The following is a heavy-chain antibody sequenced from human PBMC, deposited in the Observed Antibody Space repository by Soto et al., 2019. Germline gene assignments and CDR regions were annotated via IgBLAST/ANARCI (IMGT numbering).Heavy chain of an antibody. CDR2: FNPILSFS. D-gene: IGHD3-10*01. V-gene: IGHV1-69*02. Sequence: QVQLVQSGAEVKKPGSSVKVSCKASGDTFNFYTINWVRQAPGLGLEWMGRFNPILSFSNSALKFQGRVTVTADKSTSTAYLVLSSLRSEDTAIYYCATSFGSGRRACDYWGQGALVTFSS. J-gene: IGHJ4*02. CDR3: ATSFGSGRRACDY. CDR1: GDTFNFYT.